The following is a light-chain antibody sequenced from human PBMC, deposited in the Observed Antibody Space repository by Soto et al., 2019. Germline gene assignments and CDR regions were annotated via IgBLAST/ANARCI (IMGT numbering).Light chain of an antibody. CDR3: NSYTTTNTRV. J-gene: IGLJ3*02. CDR2: DVS. Sequence: QSVLTQPASVSGSPGQSITISCTGTNSDVGAYNYVSWYQQHPGKAPKLMIYDVSNRPSGVSTRFSGSKSGNTASLTISGLQAEDEADYYCNSYTTTNTRVFGGGTKLTVL. V-gene: IGLV2-14*01. CDR1: NSDVGAYNY.